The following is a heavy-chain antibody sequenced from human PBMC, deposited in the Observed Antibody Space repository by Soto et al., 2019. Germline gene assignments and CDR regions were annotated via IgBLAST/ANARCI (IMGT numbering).Heavy chain of an antibody. Sequence: PGGSLRLSCAASGFTFSSYAMSWVRQAPGKGLEWVSGISGSGGSTYYADSVKGRFTISRDNSKNTLYLQMNSLRAEDTAIYYCAKAFCSASSCSRGYFDYWGQGTLVTVSS. CDR3: AKAFCSASSCSRGYFDY. CDR1: GFTFSSYA. CDR2: ISGSGGST. J-gene: IGHJ4*02. V-gene: IGHV3-23*01. D-gene: IGHD2-15*01.